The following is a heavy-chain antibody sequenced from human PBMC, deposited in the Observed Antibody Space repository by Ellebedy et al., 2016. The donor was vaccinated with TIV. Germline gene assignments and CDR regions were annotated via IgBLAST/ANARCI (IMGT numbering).Heavy chain of an antibody. CDR2: IYYSGST. V-gene: IGHV4-39*07. CDR3: AKGGYDFWSGSDAFDI. CDR1: GGSISSYY. Sequence: SETLSLXCTVSGGSISSYYWGWIRQPPGKGLEWIGSIYYSGSTYYNPSLKSRVTISVDTSKNQFSLKLSSVTAADTAVYYCAKGGYDFWSGSDAFDIWGQGTMVTVSS. D-gene: IGHD3-3*01. J-gene: IGHJ3*02.